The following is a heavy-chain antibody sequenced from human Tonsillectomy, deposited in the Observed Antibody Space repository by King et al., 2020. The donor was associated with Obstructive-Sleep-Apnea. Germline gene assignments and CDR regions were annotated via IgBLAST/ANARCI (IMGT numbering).Heavy chain of an antibody. D-gene: IGHD2-15*01. CDR3: ARDGGRAATYYYYYYGMDV. CDR1: GGTFSSYA. Sequence: AQLVQSGAEVKKPGSSVKVSCKSSGGTFSSYAISWVRQAPGQGLEWMGGIIPIFGTANYAQKFQGRVTITADESTSTADMGLSSLRSEDTAVYYCARDGGRAATYYYYYYGMDVWGQGTTVTVSS. V-gene: IGHV1-69*12. J-gene: IGHJ6*02. CDR2: IIPIFGTA.